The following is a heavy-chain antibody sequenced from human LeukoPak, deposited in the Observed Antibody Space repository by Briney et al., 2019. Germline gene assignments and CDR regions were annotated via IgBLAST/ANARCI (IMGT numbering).Heavy chain of an antibody. CDR2: IYWNSGSI. D-gene: IGHD6-19*01. J-gene: IGHJ4*02. CDR1: GFTFDDYA. V-gene: IGHV3-9*01. CDR3: AKDIGNRQWLVTFDY. Sequence: GGSLRLSCAASGFTFDDYAMPWVRQAPGKGLEGVSGIYWNSGSIGYADSVKGRFTISRDNAKNSLYLPMNRLRAEDTALYYCAKDIGNRQWLVTFDYWGQGTLVTVPS.